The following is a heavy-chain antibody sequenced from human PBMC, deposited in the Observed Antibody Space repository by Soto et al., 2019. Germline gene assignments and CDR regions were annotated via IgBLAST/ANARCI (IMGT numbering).Heavy chain of an antibody. Sequence: SSETLSLTCAVYGGSFSGYYWSWIRQPPGKGLEWIGEINHSGSTNYNPSLKSRVTISVDTSKNQFSLKLSSVTAADTAVYYCARGRNYDFWSGYYGYYYYYGMDVWGQGTTVTVSS. CDR1: GGSFSGYY. V-gene: IGHV4-34*01. CDR3: ARGRNYDFWSGYYGYYYYYGMDV. D-gene: IGHD3-3*01. CDR2: INHSGST. J-gene: IGHJ6*02.